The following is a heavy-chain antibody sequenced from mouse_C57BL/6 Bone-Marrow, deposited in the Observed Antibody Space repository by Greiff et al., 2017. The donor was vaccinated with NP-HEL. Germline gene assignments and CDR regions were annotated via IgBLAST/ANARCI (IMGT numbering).Heavy chain of an antibody. D-gene: IGHD2-3*01. CDR3: ARVYDGPSDY. Sequence: VQLKESGPGLVKPSQSLSLTCSVTGYSITSGYYWNWIRQFPGNKLEWMGYISYDGSNNYNPSLKNRISITRDTSKNQFFLKLNSVTTEDTATYYCARVYDGPSDYWGQGTTLTVSS. CDR2: ISYDGSN. CDR1: GYSITSGYY. J-gene: IGHJ2*01. V-gene: IGHV3-6*01.